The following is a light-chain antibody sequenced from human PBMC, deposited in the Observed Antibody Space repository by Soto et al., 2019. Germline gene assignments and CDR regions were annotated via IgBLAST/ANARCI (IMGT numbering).Light chain of an antibody. CDR1: QSLLHSNGYNY. Sequence: DIVMTQSPLTLPVTPGEPASISCRSSQSLLHSNGYNYLDWYLQKPGQSPQLLIYLGSNRACGVHDRFSGSGSGTDFTLKISRVEAEDVGVYYCMQALHTPLTFGGGTKVEIK. CDR2: LGS. J-gene: IGKJ4*01. V-gene: IGKV2-28*01. CDR3: MQALHTPLT.